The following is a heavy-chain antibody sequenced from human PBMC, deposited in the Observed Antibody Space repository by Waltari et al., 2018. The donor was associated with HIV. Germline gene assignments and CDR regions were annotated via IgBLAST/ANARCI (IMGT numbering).Heavy chain of an antibody. CDR3: TSGPENGWFVD. CDR1: INTFDNYS. CDR2: IHPHSHVP. V-gene: IGHV1-8*01. D-gene: IGHD6-19*01. Sequence: QEELVQSGAEVKKPGASVRISCKTSINTFDNYSIYWLRQAPGQYLQWLGWIHPHSHVPRYSPDFEDRVTITRDPSLNVIYMEISSLTSEDTAVYFCTSGPENGWFVDWGQGTLVSVS. J-gene: IGHJ4*02.